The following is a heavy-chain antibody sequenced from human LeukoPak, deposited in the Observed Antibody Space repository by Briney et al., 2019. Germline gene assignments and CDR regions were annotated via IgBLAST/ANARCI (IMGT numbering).Heavy chain of an antibody. CDR3: VSHSDTLTSYSFDY. CDR2: IYSGGNT. V-gene: IGHV3-53*01. Sequence: PGGSLRLSCAASGFTVSNNYMSWVRQAPGKGLEWVSIIYSGGNTYYADSVEGRFTISRDNSKNTLSLQMNSLRAEDTAVYYYVSHSDTLTSYSFDYWGQGTLVTVSS. CDR1: GFTVSNNY. J-gene: IGHJ4*02. D-gene: IGHD3-9*01.